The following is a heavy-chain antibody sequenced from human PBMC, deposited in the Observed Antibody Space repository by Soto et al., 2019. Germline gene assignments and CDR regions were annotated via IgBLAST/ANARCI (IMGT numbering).Heavy chain of an antibody. CDR3: ARSRRDICGFGVPSAVFDF. Sequence: EVQLVESGGGVVRPGGSLRLSCAASGFTFDDYGMSWVRQAPGKGLEWVSGINWNGDSTRYADSVKGRFTISRDNAKTSLYLQMNSLRAEYTALYYCARSRRDICGFGVPSAVFDFWGQGTLVTVSS. D-gene: IGHD3-10*01. CDR1: GFTFDDYG. CDR2: INWNGDST. V-gene: IGHV3-20*04. J-gene: IGHJ4*02.